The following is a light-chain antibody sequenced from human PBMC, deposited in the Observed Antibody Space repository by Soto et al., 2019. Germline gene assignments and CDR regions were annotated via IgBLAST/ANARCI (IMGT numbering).Light chain of an antibody. V-gene: IGKV3-15*01. CDR3: QLRGT. CDR1: QSVSSN. CDR2: GAS. Sequence: EILMTQSPASLSVSPGERATLSCRASQSVSSNLAWYQQKPGQAPRLLIYGASTRATGIPARFSGSGSGTEFTLTISSLQSEDFAVYCCQLRGTFGQGTKVDIK. J-gene: IGKJ1*01.